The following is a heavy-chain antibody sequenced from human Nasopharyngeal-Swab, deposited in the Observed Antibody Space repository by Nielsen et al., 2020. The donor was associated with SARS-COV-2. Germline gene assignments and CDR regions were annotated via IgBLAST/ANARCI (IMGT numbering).Heavy chain of an antibody. Sequence: GESLKISCAASGFTFSSYGMHWVRQAPAKGLEWVAVIWYDGSNKYYADSVKGRFHIPRENSKNTLYLQMNSLRAEDTAVYYCAREGIVGVVTGMDVRGKGTTVTVSS. CDR1: GFTFSSYG. V-gene: IGHV3-33*01. CDR2: IWYDGSNK. CDR3: AREGIVGVVTGMDV. J-gene: IGHJ6*03. D-gene: IGHD3-3*01.